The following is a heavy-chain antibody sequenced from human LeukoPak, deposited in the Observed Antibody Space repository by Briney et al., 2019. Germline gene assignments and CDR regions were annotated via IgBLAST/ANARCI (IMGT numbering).Heavy chain of an antibody. V-gene: IGHV3-7*01. D-gene: IGHD3-10*01. Sequence: GGSLRLSCAASGFTLSDYWMSWVRQAPGKGLEWVANIKQDGSENYYVDSVKGRFTISRDNAKNSLYLQMNSLRAEDTAVYYCAREHNYYGSGSYYVNGMDVWGQGTTVTVSS. J-gene: IGHJ6*02. CDR1: GFTLSDYW. CDR3: AREHNYYGSGSYYVNGMDV. CDR2: IKQDGSEN.